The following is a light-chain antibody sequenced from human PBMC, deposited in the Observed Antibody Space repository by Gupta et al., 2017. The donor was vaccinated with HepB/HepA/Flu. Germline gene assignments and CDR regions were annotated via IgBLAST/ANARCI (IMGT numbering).Light chain of an antibody. CDR2: TND. CDR3: QSFDSGLTGPL. CDR1: SSNIGAGYG. V-gene: IGLV1-40*01. Sequence: QSVLTQPPSVSGPPGQRVTISCTGSSSNIGAGYGVHWYQKLPGTAPRLLIYTNDNRPSGVPDRFSASKSGTAASLAITGLQAEDEADYYCQSFDSGLTGPLFGGGTKLTVL. J-gene: IGLJ3*02.